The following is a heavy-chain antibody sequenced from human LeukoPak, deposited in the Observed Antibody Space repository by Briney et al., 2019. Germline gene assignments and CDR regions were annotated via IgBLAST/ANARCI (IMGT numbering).Heavy chain of an antibody. CDR3: AKSVPYWYFDL. J-gene: IGHJ2*01. CDR2: LSGGGDNT. Sequence: PGESLRLSCAASGFTFSSYAMTWVRQAPGKGLEWVSSLSGGGDNTYSADSVKGRFTISRDNSKNTVSLQMNSLRAEDTAIYYCAKSVPYWYFDLWGRGTLVTVSS. V-gene: IGHV3-23*01. CDR1: GFTFSSYA.